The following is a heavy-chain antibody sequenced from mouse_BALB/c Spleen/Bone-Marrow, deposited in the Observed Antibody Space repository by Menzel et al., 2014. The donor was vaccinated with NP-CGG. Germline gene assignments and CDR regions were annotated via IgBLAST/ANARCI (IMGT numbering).Heavy chain of an antibody. CDR3: TRGGNYGWYFDV. CDR1: GYTFTSYW. J-gene: IGHJ1*01. V-gene: IGHV1-69*02. CDR2: IYPSDSYT. Sequence: VQRVESGAELVRPGASVKLSCKASGYTFTSYWINWVKQRPGQGLEWIGNIYPSDSYTNYNQKFKDKATLTVDKSSSTAYMQLSSPTSEDSAVYYCTRGGNYGWYFDVWGAGTTVTVSS. D-gene: IGHD2-1*01.